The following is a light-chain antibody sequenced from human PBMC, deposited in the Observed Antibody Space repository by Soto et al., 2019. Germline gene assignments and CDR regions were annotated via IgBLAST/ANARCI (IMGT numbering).Light chain of an antibody. CDR3: QKYNKAPWT. Sequence: DIQMTQSPSSLSASLGDRVTITCRASQDISDYLAWYQQKPGNPPNLLISAASTLQSGVPSRFRGSGAGTDFTLTITSLQPEDVATYYGQKYNKAPWTFGQGTKVEIK. CDR2: AAS. V-gene: IGKV1-27*01. CDR1: QDISDY. J-gene: IGKJ1*01.